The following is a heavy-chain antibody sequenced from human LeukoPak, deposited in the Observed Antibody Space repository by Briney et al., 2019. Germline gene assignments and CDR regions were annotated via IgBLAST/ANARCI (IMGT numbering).Heavy chain of an antibody. J-gene: IGHJ4*02. CDR2: ISAHNGDT. CDR3: ARDRGVRDMVVTTSRVDY. CDR1: GYTFATYD. V-gene: IGHV1-18*01. Sequence: GASVKVSCKASGYTFATYDITWVRQAPGEGLEWMGWISAHNGDTNYAQKLQGRVTMATDTSTSTAYMELRSLRSDDTAVYYCARDRGVRDMVVTTSRVDYWGQGTLVTVSS. D-gene: IGHD2-21*02.